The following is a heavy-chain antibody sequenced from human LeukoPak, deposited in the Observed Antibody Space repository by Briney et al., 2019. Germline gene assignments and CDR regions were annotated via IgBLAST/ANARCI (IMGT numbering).Heavy chain of an antibody. CDR3: ARHEGGGWYIDY. CDR1: GHPFSNYW. V-gene: IGHV5-51*01. J-gene: IGHJ4*02. CDR2: IYPDESNI. Sequence: GESLKISCMGSGHPFSNYWIGWVRQMPGKGLEWMGIIYPDESNIRYSPSFQGQVTISADKSISTAYLQWSSLKASDTAIYYCARHEGGGWYIDYWGQGTLVTVSS. D-gene: IGHD6-19*01.